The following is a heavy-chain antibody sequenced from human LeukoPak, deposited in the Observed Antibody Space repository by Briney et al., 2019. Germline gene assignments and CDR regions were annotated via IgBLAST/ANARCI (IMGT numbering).Heavy chain of an antibody. CDR3: ARRSITIFGAPIRRPYYGMDV. CDR1: GGSISSYY. J-gene: IGHJ6*02. V-gene: IGHV4-59*08. D-gene: IGHD3-3*01. CDR2: IYYSGST. Sequence: PSETLSLTCTVSGGSISSYYWSWIRQPPGKGLEWIGYIYYSGSTNYNPSLKSRVTLSVDTSKNQFSLKLSSVTAADTAVYYCARRSITIFGAPIRRPYYGMDVWGQGTTVTVSS.